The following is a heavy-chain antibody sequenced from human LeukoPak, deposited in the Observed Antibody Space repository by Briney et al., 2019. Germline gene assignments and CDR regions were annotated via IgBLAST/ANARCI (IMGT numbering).Heavy chain of an antibody. D-gene: IGHD6-13*01. V-gene: IGHV5-51*01. Sequence: GESLKISCKGSGYSFTSYWIGWVRQMPGKGLEWMGIIYPGDSDTRYSPSFQGQVTISADKSISTAYLQWSSLKASDTAMYYCARLRRIAAAADAFDIWGQGTMVTVSS. J-gene: IGHJ3*02. CDR3: ARLRRIAAAADAFDI. CDR1: GYSFTSYW. CDR2: IYPGDSDT.